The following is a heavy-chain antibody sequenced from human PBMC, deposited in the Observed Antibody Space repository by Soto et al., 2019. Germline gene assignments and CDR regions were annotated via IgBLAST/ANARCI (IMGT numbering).Heavy chain of an antibody. Sequence: QVQLVQSGAEMRKPGASVRVSCKASGYTFTSYAMNWVRQAPGQRLEWMGWINGGNGDTKYSQRFQDRVTITRDTSANTVYMELSSLTSEDTAIYYCARGPLSLYSAYVRWGRGTPGTVAS. CDR3: ARGPLSLYSAYVR. D-gene: IGHD6-13*01. CDR1: GYTFTSYA. J-gene: IGHJ4*02. V-gene: IGHV1-3*01. CDR2: INGGNGDT.